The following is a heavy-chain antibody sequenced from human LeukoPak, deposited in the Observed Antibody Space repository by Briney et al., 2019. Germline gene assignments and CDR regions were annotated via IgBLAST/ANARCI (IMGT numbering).Heavy chain of an antibody. J-gene: IGHJ4*02. CDR3: ARDLMAAAGD. CDR2: INPNSGGT. CDR1: GYTFTGYY. D-gene: IGHD6-13*01. Sequence: ASVKVSCKASGYTFTGYYTHWVRQAPGQGLEWMGWINPNSGGTNYAQKFQGRVTMTRDTYINTDYMELSRLRSDDTAVYYCARDLMAAAGDWGQGTLVTVSS. V-gene: IGHV1-2*02.